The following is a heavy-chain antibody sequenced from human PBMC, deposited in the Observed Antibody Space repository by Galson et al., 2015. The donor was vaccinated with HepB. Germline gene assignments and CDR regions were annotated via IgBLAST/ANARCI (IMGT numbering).Heavy chain of an antibody. D-gene: IGHD1-1*01. J-gene: IGHJ3*02. CDR1: GGTFSSYA. V-gene: IGHV1-69*06. Sequence: SVKVSCKASGGTFSSYAISWVRQAPGQGLEWMGGIIPIFGTANYAQKFQGRVTITADKSTSTAYMELSSLRSEATAVYYCASNLQHNPKMIRGGVYAFDIWGQGTMVTVSS. CDR3: ASNLQHNPKMIRGGVYAFDI. CDR2: IIPIFGTA.